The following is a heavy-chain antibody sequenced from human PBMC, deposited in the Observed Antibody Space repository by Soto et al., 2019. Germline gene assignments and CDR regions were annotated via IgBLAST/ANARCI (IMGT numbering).Heavy chain of an antibody. CDR3: ARGYSGYEPRYYFDY. CDR1: GGSISSGGYY. V-gene: IGHV4-31*03. D-gene: IGHD5-12*01. J-gene: IGHJ4*02. Sequence: KPSETLSLTCTVSGGSISSGGYYWSWIRQHPGKGLEWIGYIYYSGSTYYNPSLKSRVTISVDTSKNQFSLKLSSVTAADTAVYYCARGYSGYEPRYYFDYWGQGTLVTVSS. CDR2: IYYSGST.